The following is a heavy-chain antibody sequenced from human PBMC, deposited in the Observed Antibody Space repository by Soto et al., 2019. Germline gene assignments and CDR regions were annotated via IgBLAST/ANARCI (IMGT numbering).Heavy chain of an antibody. CDR2: ISGSGGST. CDR1: GFTFSSYA. J-gene: IGHJ5*02. D-gene: IGHD4-17*01. V-gene: IGHV3-23*01. Sequence: GGSLRLSCAASGFTFSSYAMSWVRQAPGKGLEWVSAISGSGGSTYYADSVKGRFTISRDNSKNTLYLQMNSLRAEDTAVYYCAKEPEIYGEKDNWFDPWGQGTLVTVSS. CDR3: AKEPEIYGEKDNWFDP.